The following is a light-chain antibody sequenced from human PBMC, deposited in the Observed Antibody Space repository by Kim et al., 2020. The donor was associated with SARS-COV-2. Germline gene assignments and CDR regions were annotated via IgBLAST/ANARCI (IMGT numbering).Light chain of an antibody. CDR1: NIGSKR. CDR3: QVWDSISDHVI. V-gene: IGLV3-21*01. CDR2: YDS. Sequence: PGETARITCAGNNIGSKRVHWYQQTPGQAPALVIYYDSDRPSGIPERFSGSNSGNTATLIISRVEAGDEADYYCQVWDSISDHVIFGGRTKVTVL. J-gene: IGLJ2*01.